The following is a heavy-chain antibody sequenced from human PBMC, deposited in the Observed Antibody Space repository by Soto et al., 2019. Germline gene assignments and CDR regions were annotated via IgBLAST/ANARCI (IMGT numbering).Heavy chain of an antibody. CDR2: IYWDDDK. D-gene: IGHD6-6*01. CDR1: GFSLSTSGVG. J-gene: IGHJ6*02. CDR3: ARAYSSSSRTYYGMDV. V-gene: IGHV2-5*02. Sequence: QITLKESGPTLVKPTQTLTLTCTFSGFSLSTSGVGVGWIRQPPGKALEWLALIYWDDDKRYSPSLKSRLTITKDPSKNQVVLTMTTMDPVDTATYDCARAYSSSSRTYYGMDVWGQGTTVTVSS.